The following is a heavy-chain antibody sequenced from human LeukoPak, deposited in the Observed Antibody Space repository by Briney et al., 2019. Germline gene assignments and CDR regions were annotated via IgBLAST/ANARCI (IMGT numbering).Heavy chain of an antibody. V-gene: IGHV6-1*01. Sequence: SQTLSLTCAISGDSVSSNSAAWNWIRQSPSRGLEWLGRTYYRSKWYNDYAVSVKSRITINPDTSKNQFSLQLNSVTPEDTAVYYCARDILWFGESPPHLDYWGQGTLVTVSS. CDR3: ARDILWFGESPPHLDY. J-gene: IGHJ4*02. D-gene: IGHD3-10*01. CDR1: GDSVSSNSAA. CDR2: TYYRSKWYN.